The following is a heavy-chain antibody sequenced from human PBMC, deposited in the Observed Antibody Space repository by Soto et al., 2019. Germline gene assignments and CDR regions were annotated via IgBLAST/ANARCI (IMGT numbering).Heavy chain of an antibody. V-gene: IGHV4-38-2*02. CDR2: IYHSGNT. D-gene: IGHD3-3*01. J-gene: IGHJ6*02. CDR1: GYSISSGYY. CDR3: ARDGAFWSGRFYYYGMDV. Sequence: SETLSLTCAVSGYSISSGYYWGWIRQPPGKGLEWIGSIYHSGNTYYNPSLKSRVTISVDTSKNQFSLKLSSVTAADTAVYYCARDGAFWSGRFYYYGMDVWGQGTTVTVSS.